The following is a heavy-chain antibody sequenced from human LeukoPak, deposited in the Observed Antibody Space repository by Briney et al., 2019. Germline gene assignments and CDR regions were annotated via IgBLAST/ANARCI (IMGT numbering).Heavy chain of an antibody. CDR1: GFIFRDYA. CDR3: AKSSWVSSADAVL. Sequence: PGGSLRLSCVASGFIFRDYAMSWVRHAPAGGLEWFSILRGDADTFHPESLKGPFTLSRDHSRNTVYLQLSNLRVEDTAVYYCAKSSWVSSADAVLWGQGTLVTVS. J-gene: IGHJ4*02. D-gene: IGHD3-16*01. CDR2: LRGDADT. V-gene: IGHV3-23*01.